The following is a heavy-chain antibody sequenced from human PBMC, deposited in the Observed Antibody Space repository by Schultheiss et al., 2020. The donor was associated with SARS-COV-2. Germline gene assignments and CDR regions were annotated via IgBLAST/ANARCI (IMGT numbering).Heavy chain of an antibody. Sequence: SETLSLTCTVSGYSISSYYWSWIRQPPGKGLEWIGSIYYSGSTYYNPSLRSRVTISADTSKDQFSLKLSSVTAADTAVYYCARRIVVVTATLLDAFDIWGQGTMVTVSS. CDR2: IYYSGST. CDR3: ARRIVVVTATLLDAFDI. V-gene: IGHV4-59*04. D-gene: IGHD2-21*02. CDR1: GYSISSYY. J-gene: IGHJ3*02.